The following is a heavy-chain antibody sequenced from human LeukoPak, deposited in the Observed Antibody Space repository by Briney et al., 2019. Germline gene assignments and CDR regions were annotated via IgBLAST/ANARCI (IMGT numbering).Heavy chain of an antibody. V-gene: IGHV1-18*01. D-gene: IGHD3-10*01. CDR2: ISAYNGNT. Sequence: ASVKVSCKASGYTFTSYAISWVRQAPGQGLEWMGWISAYNGNTNYAQKLQGRVTMTTDTSTSTAYMELRSLRSDDTAVYYCAKSHYYGSGRGAFDIWGQGTMVTVSS. CDR1: GYTFTSYA. CDR3: AKSHYYGSGRGAFDI. J-gene: IGHJ3*02.